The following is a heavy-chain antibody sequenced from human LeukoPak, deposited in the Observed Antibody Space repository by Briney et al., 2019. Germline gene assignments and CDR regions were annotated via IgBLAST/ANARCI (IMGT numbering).Heavy chain of an antibody. CDR1: GYTFTGYY. D-gene: IGHD2-2*01. J-gene: IGHJ6*03. CDR2: IIPIFGTA. V-gene: IGHV1-69*13. CDR3: ASPGYCSSTSCFGYYYYYMDV. Sequence: GASVKVSCKASGYTFTGYYMHWVRQAPGQGLEWMGGIIPIFGTANYAQKFQGRVTITADESTSTAYMELSSLRSEDTAVYYCASPGYCSSTSCFGYYYYYMDVWGKGTTVTVSS.